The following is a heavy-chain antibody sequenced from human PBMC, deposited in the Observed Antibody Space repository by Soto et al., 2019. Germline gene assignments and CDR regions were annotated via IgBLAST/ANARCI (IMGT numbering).Heavy chain of an antibody. Sequence: ESGGGVVQPGRSLRLSCAASGFTFSSYGMHWVRQAPGKGLEWVAVISYDGSNKYYADSVKGRFTISRDNSKNTLYLQMNSLRAEDTAVYYCAKDPAASTRGGDYWGQGTLVTVSS. J-gene: IGHJ4*02. CDR2: ISYDGSNK. CDR1: GFTFSSYG. V-gene: IGHV3-30*18. D-gene: IGHD3-10*01. CDR3: AKDPAASTRGGDY.